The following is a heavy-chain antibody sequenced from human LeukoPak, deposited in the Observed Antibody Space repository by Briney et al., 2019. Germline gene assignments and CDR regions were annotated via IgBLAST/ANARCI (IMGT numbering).Heavy chain of an antibody. Sequence: GASVKVSCKASGYTFTGYYMHWVRQAPGQGLEWMGRINPNGGGTNYAQKFQGRVTMTRDTSISTAYMELSRPRSDDTAVYYCASNSGYDQFDYWGQGTLVTVSS. CDR3: ASNSGYDQFDY. D-gene: IGHD5-12*01. CDR1: GYTFTGYY. J-gene: IGHJ4*02. V-gene: IGHV1-2*06. CDR2: INPNGGGT.